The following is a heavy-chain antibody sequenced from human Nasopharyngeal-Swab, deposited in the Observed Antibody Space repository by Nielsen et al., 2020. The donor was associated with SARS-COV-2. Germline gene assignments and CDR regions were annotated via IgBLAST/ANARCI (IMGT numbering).Heavy chain of an antibody. CDR1: GGSFSGYY. CDR3: ARTHLYCSGGSCYPDTFDY. D-gene: IGHD2-15*01. Sequence: SETLSLTCAVYGGSFSGYYWSWIRQPPGKGLEWIGEINHSGSTNYNPSLKSRVTISVDKSKNQFSLKLSSVTAADTAVYYCARTHLYCSGGSCYPDTFDYWGQGTLVTVSS. V-gene: IGHV4-34*01. CDR2: INHSGST. J-gene: IGHJ4*02.